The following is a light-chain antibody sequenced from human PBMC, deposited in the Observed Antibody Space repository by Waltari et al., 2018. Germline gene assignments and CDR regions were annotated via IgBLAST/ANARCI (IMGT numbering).Light chain of an antibody. J-gene: IGKJ1*01. V-gene: IGKV3-15*01. CDR3: QQYNNWLWT. CDR2: GAS. CDR1: QSVSSN. Sequence: EIVMTQSPATLSVSPGERATLSCRASQSVSSNLAWYQQKPGQAPRLLIYGASTRATGIPASCSGSGSGTEFTLTISSMQSEDFAVYYCQQYNNWLWTFGQGTKVEIK.